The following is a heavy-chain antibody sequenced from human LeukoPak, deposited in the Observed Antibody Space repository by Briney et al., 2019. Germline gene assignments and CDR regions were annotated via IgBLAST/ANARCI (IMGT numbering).Heavy chain of an antibody. CDR3: ASTGSGSYYNQGY. J-gene: IGHJ4*02. CDR1: GFTFSSYW. D-gene: IGHD3-10*01. Sequence: GGSLRLSCAASGFTFSSYWMSWVRQAPGKGLEWVANIKQDGSEKYYVDSVKGRFTISRDNAKNSLYLQMNSLRAEDTAVYYCASTGSGSYYNQGYWGQGTLVTVSS. V-gene: IGHV3-7*01. CDR2: IKQDGSEK.